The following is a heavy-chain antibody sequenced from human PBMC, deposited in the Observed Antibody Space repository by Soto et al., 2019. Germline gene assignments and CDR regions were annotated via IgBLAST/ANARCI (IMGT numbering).Heavy chain of an antibody. CDR1: GFTFSSYA. V-gene: IGHV3-64D*06. CDR3: VKSRGGNNFDFFD. J-gene: IGHJ4*02. Sequence: PWGSLRLSCSASGFTFSSYAIHFFRHSPGKGLEYVSGVRGNGDPPFYADSVKGRFTISRDNSKNTLYLQMSGLSADDTAVYYCVKSRGGNNFDFFDWGQGALVTVSS. CDR2: VRGNGDPP. D-gene: IGHD5-12*01.